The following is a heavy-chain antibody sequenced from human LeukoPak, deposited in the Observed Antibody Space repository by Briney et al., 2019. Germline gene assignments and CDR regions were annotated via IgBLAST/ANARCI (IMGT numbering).Heavy chain of an antibody. V-gene: IGHV3-23*05. J-gene: IGHJ4*02. D-gene: IGHD1-1*01. CDR1: GLTFSSYG. CDR3: AKLED. Sequence: HAGGSLRLSCVASGLTFSSYGMSWVRQAPGKGLEWVSSISGRGTSTFYADSVKGRFTISRDNSKNTVYLQLSNLRAADTAVYYCAKLEDWGQGTLVTVSS. CDR2: ISGRGTST.